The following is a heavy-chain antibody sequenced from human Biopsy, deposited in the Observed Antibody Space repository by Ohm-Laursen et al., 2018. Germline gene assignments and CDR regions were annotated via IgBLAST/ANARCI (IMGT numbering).Heavy chain of an antibody. V-gene: IGHV1-24*01. D-gene: IGHD1-1*01. J-gene: IGHJ6*02. CDR2: FAPENGKT. CDR3: AADINVWNVNY. Sequence: SVKVSCKVSGYTLTELSMHWVRQAPGRGLEWMGGFAPENGKTIYAQKFQGRVTMTEDTSTDTAYMELSSLRSEDTAVYYYAADINVWNVNYWGQGTTVIVSS. CDR1: GYTLTELS.